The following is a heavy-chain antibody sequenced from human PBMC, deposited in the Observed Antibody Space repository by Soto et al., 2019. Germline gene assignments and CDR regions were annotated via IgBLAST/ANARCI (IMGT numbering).Heavy chain of an antibody. V-gene: IGHV4-30-2*01. D-gene: IGHD2-21*02. Sequence: SETLSLTCAVSGGSISSGGYSWSWIRQPPGKGLEWIGYIYHSGSTYYNPSLKSRVTISVDTSKNQFSLKLNSVTAADTAVYYCARDLWGYCGTDCYPLDVWGQGTTVTVS. CDR1: GGSISSGGYS. CDR3: ARDLWGYCGTDCYPLDV. CDR2: IYHSGST. J-gene: IGHJ6*02.